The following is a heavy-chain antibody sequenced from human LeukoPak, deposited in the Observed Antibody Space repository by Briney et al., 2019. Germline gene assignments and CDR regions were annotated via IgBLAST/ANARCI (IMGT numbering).Heavy chain of an antibody. CDR1: GFTFSSHA. CDR3: AKDLDDILTGSRRGDDC. J-gene: IGHJ4*02. D-gene: IGHD3-9*01. CDR2: ISGSGDST. Sequence: GGSLRLSCEASGFTFSSHAVSCVRQAPGKGLEWVSSISGSGDSTYHADSVKGRFTISRDNSKNTLYLQMNSLRTEDTAVYYCAKDLDDILTGSRRGDDCWGQGTLVTVSS. V-gene: IGHV3-23*01.